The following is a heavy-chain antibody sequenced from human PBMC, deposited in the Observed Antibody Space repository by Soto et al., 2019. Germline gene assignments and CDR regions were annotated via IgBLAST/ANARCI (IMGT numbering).Heavy chain of an antibody. D-gene: IGHD3-10*01. CDR2: IYYSGST. V-gene: IGHV4-31*03. CDR3: ARAMTTYYYGSGSLNYFDY. CDR1: GGSISGGGYY. J-gene: IGHJ4*02. Sequence: PSETLSVTCTVSGGSISGGGYYWSWIRQHPGKGLEWIGYIYYSGSTYYNPSLKSRVTISVDTSKNQFSLKLSSVTAADTAVYYCARAMTTYYYGSGSLNYFDYWGQGTLVTVSS.